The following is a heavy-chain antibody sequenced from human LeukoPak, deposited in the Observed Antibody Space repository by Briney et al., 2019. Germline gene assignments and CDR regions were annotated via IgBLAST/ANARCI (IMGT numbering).Heavy chain of an antibody. CDR3: ARDTSSSIAARPSNFDY. Sequence: GSLRLSCAASGFTFSSYEMNWVRQAPGKGLAWVSYISSSGSTIYYADSVKGRFTISRDNAKNSLYLQMNSLRAEDTAVYYCARDTSSSIAARPSNFDYWGQGTLVTVSS. V-gene: IGHV3-48*03. D-gene: IGHD6-6*01. J-gene: IGHJ4*02. CDR2: ISSSGSTI. CDR1: GFTFSSYE.